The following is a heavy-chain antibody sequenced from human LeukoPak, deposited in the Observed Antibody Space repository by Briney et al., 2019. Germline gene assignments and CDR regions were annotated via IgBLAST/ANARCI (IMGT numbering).Heavy chain of an antibody. Sequence: PGGSLRLSCAASGFTFSSYAMGWVRQAPGKGLEWVSAISGSGGSTYYADSVKGRLTLSRDNSKNTLYLQMNSLRAEDTAVYYCARDIVVVPAAGFDPWGQGTLVTVSS. CDR1: GFTFSSYA. CDR3: ARDIVVVPAAGFDP. J-gene: IGHJ5*02. D-gene: IGHD2-2*01. V-gene: IGHV3-23*01. CDR2: ISGSGGST.